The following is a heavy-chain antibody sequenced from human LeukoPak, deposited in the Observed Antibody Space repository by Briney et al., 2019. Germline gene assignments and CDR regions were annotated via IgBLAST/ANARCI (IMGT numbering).Heavy chain of an antibody. CDR1: GGTFSSYA. J-gene: IGHJ6*03. CDR2: IIPIFGTA. CDR3: ARGIGIAAAGTGYYYYMDV. Sequence: GASVKVSCKASGGTFSSYAISWVRQAPGQGLEWMGGIIPIFGTANYAQKIQGRVTITADKSTSTAYMELSSLRSEDTAVYYCARGIGIAAAGTGYYYYMDVWGKGTTVTVSS. V-gene: IGHV1-69*06. D-gene: IGHD6-13*01.